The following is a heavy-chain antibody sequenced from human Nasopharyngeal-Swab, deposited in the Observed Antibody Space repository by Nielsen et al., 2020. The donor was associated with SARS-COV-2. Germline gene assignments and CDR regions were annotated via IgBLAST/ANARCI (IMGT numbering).Heavy chain of an antibody. CDR2: INHSGST. J-gene: IGHJ6*03. V-gene: IGHV4-34*01. D-gene: IGHD6-6*01. Sequence: VRQMLGKGLEWIGEINHSGSTNYNPSLKSRVTISVDTSKNQFSLKLSSVTAADTAVYYCARVLRGVAARPLGFGYYYYYYMDVWGKGTTVTVSS. CDR3: ARVLRGVAARPLGFGYYYYYYMDV.